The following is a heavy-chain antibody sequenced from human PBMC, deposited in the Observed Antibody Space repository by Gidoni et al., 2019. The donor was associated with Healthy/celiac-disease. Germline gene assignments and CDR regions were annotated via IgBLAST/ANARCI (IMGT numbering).Heavy chain of an antibody. D-gene: IGHD6-13*01. Sequence: EVQLVESGGGLVQPGRSLSLSCTASGFTFGGYAMSWFRQAPGKGLEWVGFIRSKAYGGTTEYAASVKGRFTISRDDSKSIAYLQMNSLKTEDTAVYYCCSGSSWDYWGQGTLVTVSS. V-gene: IGHV3-49*03. CDR2: IRSKAYGGTT. CDR1: GFTFGGYA. CDR3: CSGSSWDY. J-gene: IGHJ4*02.